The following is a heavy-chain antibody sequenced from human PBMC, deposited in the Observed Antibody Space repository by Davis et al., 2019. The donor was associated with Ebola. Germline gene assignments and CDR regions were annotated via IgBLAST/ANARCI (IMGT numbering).Heavy chain of an antibody. CDR2: IYWDDDK. Sequence: SGPTLVKPTQTLTLTCTFSGYSLSTSGVGVGWIRQPPGKALEWLALIYWDDDKRYSPSLKRRLTITKDTSKNQVVLTMTNMDPVDTATYYCARIRTPIAADEGDAFDIWGQGTMVTVSS. J-gene: IGHJ3*02. D-gene: IGHD6-13*01. V-gene: IGHV2-5*02. CDR3: ARIRTPIAADEGDAFDI. CDR1: GYSLSTSGVG.